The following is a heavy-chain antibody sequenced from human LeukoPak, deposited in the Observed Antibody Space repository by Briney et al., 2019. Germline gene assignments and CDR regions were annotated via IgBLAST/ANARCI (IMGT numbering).Heavy chain of an antibody. V-gene: IGHV1-69*04. CDR1: GYTFTSYG. J-gene: IGHJ4*02. Sequence: SVKVSCKASGYTFTSYGISWVRQAPGQGLEWMGRIIPILGIANYAQKFQGRVTITADKSTSTAYMELSSLRSEDTAVYYCARDHSDFWSGYYLFDYWGQGTLVTVSS. D-gene: IGHD3-3*01. CDR3: ARDHSDFWSGYYLFDY. CDR2: IIPILGIA.